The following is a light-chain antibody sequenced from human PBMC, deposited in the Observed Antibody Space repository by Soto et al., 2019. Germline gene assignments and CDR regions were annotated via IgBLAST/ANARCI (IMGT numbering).Light chain of an antibody. CDR3: QQYNNWPPRT. V-gene: IGKV3-15*01. Sequence: EIVLTQSPGTLSLSPGERATLSCRSGQSVTSDLAWYQQKPGQAPRLLIYGASTRATGIPARLSGSGSGTEFTLTISSLQSEDFAVYYCQQYNNWPPRTFGQGTKVDIK. CDR2: GAS. J-gene: IGKJ1*01. CDR1: QSVTSD.